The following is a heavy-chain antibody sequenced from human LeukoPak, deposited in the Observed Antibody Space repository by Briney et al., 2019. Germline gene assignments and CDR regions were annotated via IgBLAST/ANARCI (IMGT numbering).Heavy chain of an antibody. Sequence: GGSLRLSCAASGLTFSNAWMNWVRQAPGKGLEWVGRIKSKTDGGTTDYAAPVKGRFTISRDDSKNTLYLQMNSLKTEDTAVYYCTTDEDYYDSSTNFDYWGQGTLVTVSS. CDR3: TTDEDYYDSSTNFDY. CDR1: GLTFSNAW. CDR2: IKSKTDGGTT. D-gene: IGHD3-22*01. V-gene: IGHV3-15*07. J-gene: IGHJ4*02.